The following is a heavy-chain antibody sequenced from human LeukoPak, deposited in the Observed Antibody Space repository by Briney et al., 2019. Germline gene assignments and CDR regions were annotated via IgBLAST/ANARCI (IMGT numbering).Heavy chain of an antibody. Sequence: GGSLRLSCAASGFTFSNAWMSWVRQAPGKGLEWVGRIKSKTDGGPTDYAAPVKGRFTISRDDSKHTLYLQMNSLKTEDTAVYYCTTVQAAISSSDYWGQGTLVSVSS. D-gene: IGHD2-2*01. CDR3: TTVQAAISSSDY. CDR2: IKSKTDGGPT. J-gene: IGHJ4*02. V-gene: IGHV3-15*01. CDR1: GFTFSNAW.